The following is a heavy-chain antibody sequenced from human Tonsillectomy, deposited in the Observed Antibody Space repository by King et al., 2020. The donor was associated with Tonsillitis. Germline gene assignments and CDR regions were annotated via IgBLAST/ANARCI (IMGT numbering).Heavy chain of an antibody. J-gene: IGHJ4*02. CDR2: VSYDGSNK. CDR3: ARGGLRFLERLLEK. CDR1: GFTFSSYA. D-gene: IGHD3-3*01. Sequence: VQLVESGGGVVQPGRSLRLSCAASGFTFSSYAMNWVRQAPGKGLEWVAIVSYDGSNKYYADSVKGRFTISRDNSKNTLYLQMNSLRAEDTAVYYCARGGLRFLERLLEKWGQGTLVTVSS. V-gene: IGHV3-30*04.